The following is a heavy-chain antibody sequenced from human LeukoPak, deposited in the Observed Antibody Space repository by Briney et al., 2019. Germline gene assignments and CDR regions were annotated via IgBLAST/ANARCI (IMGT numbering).Heavy chain of an antibody. CDR3: AREITFGGVIGY. Sequence: GGSLRLSCAASGFTFSNYWMSWVRQAPGKGLEWVASMRQDGSQKSYVDSVKGRFTISRDNANNLLYLQMNSLRAEDTAVYYCAREITFGGVIGYWGQGTLVTVSS. J-gene: IGHJ4*02. V-gene: IGHV3-7*01. D-gene: IGHD3-16*02. CDR1: GFTFSNYW. CDR2: MRQDGSQK.